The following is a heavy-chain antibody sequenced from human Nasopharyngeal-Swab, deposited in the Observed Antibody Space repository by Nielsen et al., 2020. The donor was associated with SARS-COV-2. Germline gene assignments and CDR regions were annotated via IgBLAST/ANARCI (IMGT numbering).Heavy chain of an antibody. J-gene: IGHJ3*02. CDR2: IKQDGSEK. Sequence: GESLKISCAASGFTFSDYYMTWVRQAPGKGLEWVANIKQDGSEKYYVDSVKGRFTISRDNAKNSLYLQMNSLRAEDTAVYYCARDITGTTSDAFDIWGQGTMVTVSS. CDR1: GFTFSDYY. V-gene: IGHV3-7*01. CDR3: ARDITGTTSDAFDI. D-gene: IGHD1-7*01.